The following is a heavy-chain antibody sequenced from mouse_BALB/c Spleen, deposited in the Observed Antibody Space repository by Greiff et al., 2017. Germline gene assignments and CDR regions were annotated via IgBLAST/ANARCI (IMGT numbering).Heavy chain of an antibody. D-gene: IGHD1-1*01. CDR3: ARGYYYGSSYGYYAMDY. CDR1: GYSITSGYY. Sequence: EVKLMESGPGLVKPSQSLSLTCSVTGYSITSGYYWNWIRQFPGNKLEWMGYISYDGSNNYNPSLKNRISITRDTSKNQFFLKLNSVTTEDTATYYCARGYYYGSSYGYYAMDYWGQGTSVTVSS. V-gene: IGHV3-6*02. CDR2: ISYDGSN. J-gene: IGHJ4*01.